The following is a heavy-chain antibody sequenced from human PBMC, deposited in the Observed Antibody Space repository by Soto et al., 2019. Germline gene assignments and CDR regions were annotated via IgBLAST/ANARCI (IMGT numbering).Heavy chain of an antibody. CDR3: ARGPDIADDYYYYYGMDV. CDR1: GFTFSSYA. V-gene: IGHV3-30-3*01. CDR2: ISYDGSNK. J-gene: IGHJ6*02. Sequence: QVQLVESGGGVVQPGRSLRLSCAASGFTFSSYAMHWVRQAPGKGLEWVAVISYDGSNKYYADSVKGRFTISRDNSKNTLYLQMHSLRAEDTAVYYCARGPDIADDYYYYYGMDVWGQGTTVTVSS. D-gene: IGHD6-13*01.